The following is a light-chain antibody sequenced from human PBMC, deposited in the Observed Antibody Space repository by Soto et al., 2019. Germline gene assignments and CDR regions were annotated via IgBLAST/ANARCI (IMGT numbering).Light chain of an antibody. Sequence: DIQMTQSPSSLSASVGDRVTITCRASQNINNYLIWFQHKPGKAPKLLIYAASSLQSGVPSRFSGTGSGTDFTLTISSLQPEDFATYSCQQSYTTPWTFGQGTKVDIK. CDR3: QQSYTTPWT. V-gene: IGKV1-39*01. CDR2: AAS. CDR1: QNINNY. J-gene: IGKJ1*01.